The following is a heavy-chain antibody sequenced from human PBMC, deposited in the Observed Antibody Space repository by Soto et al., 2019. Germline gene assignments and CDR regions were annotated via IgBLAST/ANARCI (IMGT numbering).Heavy chain of an antibody. CDR2: IYYSGST. J-gene: IGHJ6*02. V-gene: IGHV4-59*01. CDR3: ASSNIAAAGFYYYGMDV. CDR1: GGSISSYY. Sequence: QVQLQESGPGLVKPSESLSLTCTVSGGSISSYYWNWIRQPPGKGLEWIGYIYYSGSTNYNPSLKSRVTISLDTSKNQVSLKLSSVTAADTAVYYCASSNIAAAGFYYYGMDVWGRGTTVTVSS. D-gene: IGHD6-13*01.